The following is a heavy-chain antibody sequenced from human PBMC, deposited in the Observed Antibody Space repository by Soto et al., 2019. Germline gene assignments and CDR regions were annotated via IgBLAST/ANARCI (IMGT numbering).Heavy chain of an antibody. CDR3: VRNGYYSLDY. V-gene: IGHV4-4*02. CDR2: IHNSGGT. J-gene: IGHJ4*02. CDR1: GDSISSHDW. D-gene: IGHD3-3*01. Sequence: QVQLQESGPGLVKPSGTLSLTCAVSGDSISSHDWWSWVRQPPNKGLEWIAGIHNSGGTNYNPSLMSRATISVDNSKNQFSLKLISATAADTAVYYCVRNGYYSLDYWGQGTLVSVSS.